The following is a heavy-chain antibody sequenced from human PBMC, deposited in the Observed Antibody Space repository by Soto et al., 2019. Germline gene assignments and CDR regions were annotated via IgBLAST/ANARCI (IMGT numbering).Heavy chain of an antibody. CDR2: IYTSGST. CDR3: SRVLMVRDRYGMDV. D-gene: IGHD3-10*01. J-gene: IGHJ6*02. CDR1: GGSISSYY. Sequence: QVQLQESGPGLVKPSETLSLTCTVSGGSISSYYWSWIRQPAGKGLEWIGRIYTSGSTNYNPSLKSRFTMSVDTSKNQFSLKMSSVTAADTAVYYCSRVLMVRDRYGMDVWGQGTTVTVSS. V-gene: IGHV4-4*07.